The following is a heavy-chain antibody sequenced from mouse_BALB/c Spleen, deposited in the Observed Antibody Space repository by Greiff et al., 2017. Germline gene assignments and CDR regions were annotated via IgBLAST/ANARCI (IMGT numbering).Heavy chain of an antibody. D-gene: IGHD2-4*01. CDR1: GYSITSDYA. J-gene: IGHJ4*01. CDR2: ISYSGST. V-gene: IGHV3-2*02. Sequence: EVKLVESGPGLVKPSQSLSLTCTVTGYSITSDYAWNWIRQFPGNKLEWMGYISYSGSTSYNPSLKSRISITRDTSKNQFFLQLNSVTTEDTATYYCARNYDYDYYAMDYWGQGTSVTVSS. CDR3: ARNYDYDYYAMDY.